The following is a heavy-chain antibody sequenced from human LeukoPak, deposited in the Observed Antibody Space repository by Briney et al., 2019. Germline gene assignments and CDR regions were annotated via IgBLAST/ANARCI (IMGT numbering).Heavy chain of an antibody. Sequence: GSPRLSCAASGFTFSSYWMSWVRQAPGKGLEWVSTLSGSGITTYYADSVKGRFTISRDNSKNTLYLQMNSLRAEDTAVYYCAKGIYSSGWSYFDYWGHGTLVTVSS. CDR3: AKGIYSSGWSYFDY. J-gene: IGHJ4*01. V-gene: IGHV3-23*01. CDR1: GFTFSSYW. CDR2: LSGSGITT. D-gene: IGHD6-19*01.